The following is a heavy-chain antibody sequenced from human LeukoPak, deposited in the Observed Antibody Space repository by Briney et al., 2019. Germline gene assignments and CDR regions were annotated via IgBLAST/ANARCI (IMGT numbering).Heavy chain of an antibody. Sequence: PSETLSLTCTVSGGSISSSSAYWGWIRQPPGKGLEWIGSIYYSKNTYYNPSLKSRVTISADTSKNQFSLTLGSVSATDTAVYYCVSPRGFSYGYFDYWGQGTLFTASS. CDR3: VSPRGFSYGYFDY. CDR2: IYYSKNT. D-gene: IGHD5-18*01. J-gene: IGHJ4*02. CDR1: GGSISSSSAY. V-gene: IGHV4-39*01.